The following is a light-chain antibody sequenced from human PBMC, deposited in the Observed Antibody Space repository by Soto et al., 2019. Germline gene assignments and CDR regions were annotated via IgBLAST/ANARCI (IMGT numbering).Light chain of an antibody. CDR1: SSDVGLYNF. Sequence: QSALTQPASVSGSPGQSIIISCTGTSSDVGLYNFVSWFQQPPGKAPKLIIYEVTNRPSGVSSRFSGSKSGNTASLTISGLQAGDEADYYCSSKTSSSTLVFGGGTKLTVL. CDR2: EVT. CDR3: SSKTSSSTLV. J-gene: IGLJ3*02. V-gene: IGLV2-14*01.